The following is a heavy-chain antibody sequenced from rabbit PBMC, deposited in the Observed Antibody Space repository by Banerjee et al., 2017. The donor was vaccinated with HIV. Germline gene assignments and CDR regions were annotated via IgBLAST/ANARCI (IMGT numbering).Heavy chain of an antibody. V-gene: IGHV1S45*01. CDR3: ARGIRYDDYGDYVGFFDF. J-gene: IGHJ3*01. D-gene: IGHD2-1*01. Sequence: QEQLVESGGGLVKPGASLTLTCTASGFSFCSSYYMCWVRQAPGKGLEWIACIYAGSSGYTYYASWAKGRFTISKTSSTTVTLQMTSLTVADTATYFCARGIRYDDYGDYVGFFDFWGQGTLVTVS. CDR2: IYAGSSGYT. CDR1: GFSFCSSYY.